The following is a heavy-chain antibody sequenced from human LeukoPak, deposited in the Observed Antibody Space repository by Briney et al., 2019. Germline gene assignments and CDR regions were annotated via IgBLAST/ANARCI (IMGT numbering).Heavy chain of an antibody. V-gene: IGHV3-66*01. CDR1: GFTVSSNY. D-gene: IGHD3-16*01. Sequence: GGSLRLSCAASGFTVSSNYMSWVRQAPGKGLEWVSVIYSGGSTYYAASVKGRFTISRDNSKNTLYLQMNSLRAEGTAVYYCARDGPPLGASYFEYSGEGKLVSVSS. CDR3: ARDGPPLGASYFEY. J-gene: IGHJ4*02. CDR2: IYSGGST.